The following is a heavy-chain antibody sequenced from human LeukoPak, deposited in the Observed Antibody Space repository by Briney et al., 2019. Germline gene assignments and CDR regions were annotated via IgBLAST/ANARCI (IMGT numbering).Heavy chain of an antibody. J-gene: IGHJ4*02. CDR3: ARPSNGGYYSYFDY. CDR1: GGSISSGDYY. Sequence: SETLSLTCTVSGGSISSGDYYWSWIRQPPGKGLEWIGYIYYSGSTYYNPSLKSRVTISVDTSKNQFSLKLSSVTAADTAVYYCARPSNGGYYSYFDYWGQGTLVTVSS. D-gene: IGHD3-22*01. V-gene: IGHV4-30-4*08. CDR2: IYYSGST.